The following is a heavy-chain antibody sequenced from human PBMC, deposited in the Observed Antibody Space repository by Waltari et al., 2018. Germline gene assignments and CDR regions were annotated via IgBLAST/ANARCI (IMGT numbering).Heavy chain of an antibody. J-gene: IGHJ4*02. D-gene: IGHD4-17*01. Sequence: QVQLQESGPGLVKPSETLSLTCPVSGGSVSSGSYYWSWIRQPPGKGLEWIGYIYYSGSTNYNPSLKSRVTISVDTSKNQFSLKLSSVTAADTAVYYCARAKYGDYSFGYWGQGTLVTVSS. CDR3: ARAKYGDYSFGY. CDR2: IYYSGST. V-gene: IGHV4-61*01. CDR1: GGSVSSGSYY.